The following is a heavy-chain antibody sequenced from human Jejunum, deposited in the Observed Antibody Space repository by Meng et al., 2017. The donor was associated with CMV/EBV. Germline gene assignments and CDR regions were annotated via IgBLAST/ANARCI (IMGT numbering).Heavy chain of an antibody. CDR1: GFTFNNYW. CDR3: ARGIGEN. J-gene: IGHJ4*02. D-gene: IGHD2/OR15-2a*01. CDR2: INGDGSSA. V-gene: IGHV3-74*01. Sequence: RLSCSTSGFTFNNYWMHWVRQAPGKGLVWVSRINGDGSSANYGDSVKGRFTTSRDNAKNTLYLQMNSLRAEDTAVYYCARGIGENWGQGTLVTVSS.